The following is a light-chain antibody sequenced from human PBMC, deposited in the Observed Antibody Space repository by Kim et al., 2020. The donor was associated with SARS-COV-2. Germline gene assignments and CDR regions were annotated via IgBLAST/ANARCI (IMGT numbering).Light chain of an antibody. CDR1: SSDVGGYNY. Sequence: GQSVTISCTGTSSDVGGYNYVSWYQQHPGKAPKLMIYDVSKQPSGVPDRFSGSKSGNTASLTISGLQAEDEADYYCCSYAGSYTWVFGGGTKLTVL. CDR3: CSYAGSYTWV. V-gene: IGLV2-11*01. J-gene: IGLJ3*02. CDR2: DVS.